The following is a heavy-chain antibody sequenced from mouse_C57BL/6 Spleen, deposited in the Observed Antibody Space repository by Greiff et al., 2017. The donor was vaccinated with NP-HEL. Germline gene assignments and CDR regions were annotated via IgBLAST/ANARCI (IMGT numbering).Heavy chain of an antibody. J-gene: IGHJ3*01. CDR2: INPSNGGT. Sequence: QVHVKQPGTELVKPGASVKLSCKASGYTFTSYWMHWVKQRPGQGLEWIGNINPSNGGTNYNEKFKSKATLTVDKSSSTAYMQLSSLTSEDSAVYYCARSRTAQAIFAYWGKGTLVTVAA. D-gene: IGHD3-2*02. V-gene: IGHV1-53*01. CDR3: ARSRTAQAIFAY. CDR1: GYTFTSYW.